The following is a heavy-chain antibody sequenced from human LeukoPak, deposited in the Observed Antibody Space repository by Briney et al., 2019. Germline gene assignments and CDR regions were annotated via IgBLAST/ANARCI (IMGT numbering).Heavy chain of an antibody. CDR3: ARDRGTVPTPVFDY. Sequence: ASVKVSRKVSGYTLTELSMHWVRQAPGKGLEWMGGFDPEDGETIYAQKFQGRVTMTEDTSTDTAYMELSSLRSEDTAVYYCARDRGTVPTPVFDYWGQGTLVTVSS. CDR2: FDPEDGET. CDR1: GYTLTELS. D-gene: IGHD2-8*02. V-gene: IGHV1-24*01. J-gene: IGHJ4*02.